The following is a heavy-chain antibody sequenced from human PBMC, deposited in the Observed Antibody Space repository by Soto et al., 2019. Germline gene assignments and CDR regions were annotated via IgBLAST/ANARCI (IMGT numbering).Heavy chain of an antibody. D-gene: IGHD6-13*01. CDR2: IHYSGNT. CDR1: GDSISSSSYY. V-gene: IGHV4-31*03. J-gene: IGHJ6*02. Sequence: SETLSLTCTVSGDSISSSSYYWSWIRQHPGKGLEWIGYIHYSGNTRYNPSLKSRLTISVDTSKNQFSLMLSSLTAADTAVYLCARARVHHSRNWYRYDYYGMDIWGQGTTVTVSS. CDR3: ARARVHHSRNWYRYDYYGMDI.